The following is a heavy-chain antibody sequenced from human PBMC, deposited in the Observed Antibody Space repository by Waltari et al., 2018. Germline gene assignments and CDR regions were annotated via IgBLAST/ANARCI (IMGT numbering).Heavy chain of an antibody. CDR1: GGTFSRYT. CDR2: IIPIFGTA. V-gene: IGHV1-69*01. Sequence: QVQLVQSGAEVKKPGSSVKVSCKASGGTFSRYTISWVRQAPGQGLERMGGIIPIFGTANYAQKFQGRVTITADESTSTAYMELSSLRSEDTAVYYCARGYYDSSGYYFYFDYWGQGTLVTVSS. J-gene: IGHJ4*02. D-gene: IGHD3-22*01. CDR3: ARGYYDSSGYYFYFDY.